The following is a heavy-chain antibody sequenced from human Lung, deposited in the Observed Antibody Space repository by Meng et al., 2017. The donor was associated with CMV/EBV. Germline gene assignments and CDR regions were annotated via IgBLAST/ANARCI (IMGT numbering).Heavy chain of an antibody. D-gene: IGHD1/OR15-1a*01. Sequence: VSSGTGGKKPWASVKFSCTASGYTFSSNFISWVRQAPGQGLEWMGRINPYNGNTNYAQKLQGRVTLTTDTSSNIGYMELTSLRSDDTAVYYCAREGHRTGTPCDYWGQGTLVTVSS. CDR3: AREGHRTGTPCDY. CDR1: GYTFSSNF. V-gene: IGHV1-18*01. CDR2: INPYNGNT. J-gene: IGHJ4*02.